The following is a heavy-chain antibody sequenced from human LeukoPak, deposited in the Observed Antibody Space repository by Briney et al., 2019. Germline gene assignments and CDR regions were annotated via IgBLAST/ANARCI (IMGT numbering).Heavy chain of an antibody. CDR3: ATGGIIAAERFFDY. J-gene: IGHJ4*02. D-gene: IGHD6-13*01. CDR1: GYTLTELS. Sequence: ASVKVSCKVSGYTLTELSMHWVRQAPGKGLEWMGGFDPEDGETIYAQKFQGRVTMTEDTSTDTAYTELSSLRSEDTAVYYCATGGIIAAERFFDYWGQGTLVTVSS. CDR2: FDPEDGET. V-gene: IGHV1-24*01.